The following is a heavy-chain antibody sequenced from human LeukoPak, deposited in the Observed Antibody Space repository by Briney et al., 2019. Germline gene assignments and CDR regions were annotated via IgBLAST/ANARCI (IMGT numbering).Heavy chain of an antibody. CDR1: GGSFSGYY. CDR3: ARLSRDYYYYYMDV. CDR2: INHSGST. J-gene: IGHJ6*03. V-gene: IGHV4-34*01. Sequence: SETLSLTCAVYGGSFSGYYWSWIRQPPGKGLEWIGEINHSGSTNYNPSLKSRVTISVDTSKNQFSLKLSSVTAADTAVYYCARLSRDYYYYYMDVWGKGTTVTVSS.